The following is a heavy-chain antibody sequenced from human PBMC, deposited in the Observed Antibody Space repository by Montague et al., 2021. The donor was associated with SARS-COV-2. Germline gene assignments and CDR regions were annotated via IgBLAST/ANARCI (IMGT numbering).Heavy chain of an antibody. J-gene: IGHJ4*02. D-gene: IGHD2-15*01. CDR1: GVSISRSVYY. CDR2: IYYSGTT. V-gene: IGHV4-39*01. Sequence: SETLSLTCSVSGVSISRSVYYWGWIRQPPGKGLEWIGSIYYSGTTYYXXXLKRRVTMSVETSKNQFSLKLSSVTAADTAVYYCASLEKQGYCSGDSCAGRLSLWGQGTLVTVSS. CDR3: ASLEKQGYCSGDSCAGRLSL.